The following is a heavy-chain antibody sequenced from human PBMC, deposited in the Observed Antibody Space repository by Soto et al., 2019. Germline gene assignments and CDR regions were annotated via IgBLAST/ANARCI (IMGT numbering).Heavy chain of an antibody. Sequence: PGESLKISCQVSGYIFTTYWLAWVRQTPGKGLEWMGIIYPFDSDTRYGPSFQGQVTISVDKSVNTAYLQWSALRASDTGMYYCARPRDCGDFDAYDIWGQGTMVTVSS. CDR3: ARPRDCGDFDAYDI. V-gene: IGHV5-51*01. D-gene: IGHD4-17*01. J-gene: IGHJ3*02. CDR1: GYIFTTYW. CDR2: IYPFDSDT.